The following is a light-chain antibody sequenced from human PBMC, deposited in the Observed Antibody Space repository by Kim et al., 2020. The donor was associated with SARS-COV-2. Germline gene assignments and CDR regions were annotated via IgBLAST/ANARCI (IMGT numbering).Light chain of an antibody. V-gene: IGKV1-39*01. CDR3: QQSYSTPPVT. CDR1: QSISSY. J-gene: IGKJ5*01. CDR2: AAS. Sequence: SVGDRVTITCRASQSISSYLNWYQQKPGKAPKLLIYAASSLQSGVPSRFSGSGSGTDFTLTISSLQPEDFATYYCQQSYSTPPVTFGQGTRLEIK.